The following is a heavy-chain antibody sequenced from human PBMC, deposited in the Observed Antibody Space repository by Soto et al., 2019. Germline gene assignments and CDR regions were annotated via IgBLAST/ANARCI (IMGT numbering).Heavy chain of an antibody. J-gene: IGHJ6*02. CDR3: ARDLWGYCGTDCYPLDV. D-gene: IGHD2-21*02. Sequence: QVRLQESGPGLLKPSETLSLTCTVSGGSISSYYWSWIRQPPGKGLEWIGYMYNTGSTVYNPSLKSRVTISVDTSKNQFYLKVNSVTAADTAVYYCARDLWGYCGTDCYPLDVWGQGTTVTVSS. CDR2: MYNTGST. CDR1: GGSISSYY. V-gene: IGHV4-59*01.